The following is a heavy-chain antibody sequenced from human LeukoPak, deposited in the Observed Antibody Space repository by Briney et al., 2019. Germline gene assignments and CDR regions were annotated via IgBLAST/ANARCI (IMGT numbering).Heavy chain of an antibody. CDR3: VKAVSLTPWGYGDYISGETYFDY. CDR2: ISGSGGST. D-gene: IGHD4-17*01. Sequence: GGSLRLSCAASGFTFSSYAMSWVRQAPGKGLEWVSAISGSGGSTYYADSVKGRFTISRDNSKNTLYLQMNSLRAEDTAVYYCVKAVSLTPWGYGDYISGETYFDYWGQGTLVTVSS. J-gene: IGHJ4*02. CDR1: GFTFSSYA. V-gene: IGHV3-23*01.